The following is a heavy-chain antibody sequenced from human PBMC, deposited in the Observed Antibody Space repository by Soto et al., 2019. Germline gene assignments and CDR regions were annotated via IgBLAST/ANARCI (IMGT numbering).Heavy chain of an antibody. D-gene: IGHD5-12*01. CDR2: IYYSGRT. CDR1: GGSISSGGYS. Sequence: QVQLQESGPGLVKPSQTLSLTCTVSGGSISSGGYSWSWIRQHPGKGLEWIGYIYYSGRTYYNPSLKSRVTMSVDTSENKFSLRLSSVTAADTAVYYCARKDSGYADYMDVWGKGTTVTVSS. V-gene: IGHV4-31*03. J-gene: IGHJ6*03. CDR3: ARKDSGYADYMDV.